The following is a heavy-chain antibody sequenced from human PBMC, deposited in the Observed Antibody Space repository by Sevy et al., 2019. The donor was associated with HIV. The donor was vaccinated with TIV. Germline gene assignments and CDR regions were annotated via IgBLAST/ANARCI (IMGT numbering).Heavy chain of an antibody. J-gene: IGHJ6*02. Sequence: GGSLRLSCAASGFTFSSYGMHWVRQAPGKGLEWVAVISYDGSNKYYADSVKGRFTISRDNSRNTLYLQMNSLRAEDTAVYYWAPLRLIVVVPAAIVSLHYYGMDVWGQGTTVTVSS. V-gene: IGHV3-30*03. CDR1: GFTFSSYG. CDR3: APLRLIVVVPAAIVSLHYYGMDV. D-gene: IGHD2-2*01. CDR2: ISYDGSNK.